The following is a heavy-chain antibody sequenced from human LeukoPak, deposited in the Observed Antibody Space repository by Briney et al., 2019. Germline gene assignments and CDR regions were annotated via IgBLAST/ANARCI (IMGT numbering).Heavy chain of an antibody. CDR2: IYYSGST. V-gene: IGHV4-31*03. CDR3: ARAPATVVEFDS. Sequence: SETLSLTCTVSGGSISSGGYYWSWIRQHPGKGLEWIGYIYYSGSTYYNPSLKSRVTISVDTSKNQFSLNLSSVTAADTAVYYCARAPATVVEFDSWGQGTLVTVSS. D-gene: IGHD4-23*01. CDR1: GGSISSGGYY. J-gene: IGHJ4*02.